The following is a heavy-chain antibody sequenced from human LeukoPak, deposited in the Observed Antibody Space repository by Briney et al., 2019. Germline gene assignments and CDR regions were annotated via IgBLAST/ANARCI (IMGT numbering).Heavy chain of an antibody. CDR1: GGSFSGYY. J-gene: IGHJ4*02. CDR3: ARLLAGCPGGRCRAHFDY. D-gene: IGHD2-15*01. CDR2: INQSGRT. Sequence: SETLSLTCAVYGGSFSGYYWTWIRQPPGRGLEWIGEINQSGRTNYSPPLKSRVSMSVDTSKNQFSLNLSSVTAADTAVYHCARLLAGCPGGRCRAHFDYWGQGTLVTVSS. V-gene: IGHV4-34*01.